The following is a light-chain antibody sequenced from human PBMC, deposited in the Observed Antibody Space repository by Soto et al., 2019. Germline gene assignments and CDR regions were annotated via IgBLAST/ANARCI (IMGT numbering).Light chain of an antibody. J-gene: IGKJ3*01. CDR1: QSVSSSY. CDR2: GAS. Sequence: EIVLTQSPGTLSLSPGARATLSCRASQSVSSSYLAWYQQKPGQAPRLLIYGASSRATSIPDRFSGSGSGTDFTLTISRLEPEDFAVYYCQQYGSSPFTFGPGTKVDIK. CDR3: QQYGSSPFT. V-gene: IGKV3-20*01.